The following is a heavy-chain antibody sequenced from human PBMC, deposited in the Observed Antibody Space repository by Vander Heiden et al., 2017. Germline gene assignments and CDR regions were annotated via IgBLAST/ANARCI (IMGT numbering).Heavy chain of an antibody. J-gene: IGHJ4*02. Sequence: QVTLKESGPALVKPTQTLTLTCTFSGFSLSTSGMRVSWIRQPPGKALEWLARIDWDDDKFYSTSLKTRLTISKDTSKNQVVLTMTNMDPVDTATYYCARAYCGGDCYSWDYWGQGTLVTVSS. CDR2: IDWDDDK. D-gene: IGHD2-21*02. CDR1: GFSLSTSGMR. V-gene: IGHV2-70*04. CDR3: ARAYCGGDCYSWDY.